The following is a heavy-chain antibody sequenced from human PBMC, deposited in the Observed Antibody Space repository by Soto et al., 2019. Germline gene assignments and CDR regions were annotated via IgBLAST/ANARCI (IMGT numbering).Heavy chain of an antibody. Sequence: PRGSLRLACKGSGLKFSTQGMHWVRQAPGKGLEWVAVIWSDGNNRYYADSVKGRFTISRDNSKNTVYLQMNSLRAEDTAVYYCVRGDNWNDEASDYWGQGT. V-gene: IGHV3-33*01. D-gene: IGHD1-1*01. CDR3: VRGDNWNDEASDY. CDR2: IWSDGNNR. CDR1: GLKFSTQG. J-gene: IGHJ4*02.